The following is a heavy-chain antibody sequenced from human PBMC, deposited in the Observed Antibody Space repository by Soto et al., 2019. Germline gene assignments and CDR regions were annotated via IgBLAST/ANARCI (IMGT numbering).Heavy chain of an antibody. D-gene: IGHD2-15*01. J-gene: IGHJ4*02. Sequence: GGSLRLSCAASGFTFSSYAMSWVRQAPGKGLEWVSAISGSGGSTYYADPVKGRFTISRDNSKNTLYLQMNSLRAEDTAVYYCAKYSMVVVVVAATQLDYWGPGTLVTVSS. V-gene: IGHV3-23*01. CDR3: AKYSMVVVVVAATQLDY. CDR2: ISGSGGST. CDR1: GFTFSSYA.